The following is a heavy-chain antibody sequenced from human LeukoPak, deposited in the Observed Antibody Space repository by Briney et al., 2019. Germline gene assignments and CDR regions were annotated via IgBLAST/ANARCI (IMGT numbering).Heavy chain of an antibody. D-gene: IGHD1-26*01. V-gene: IGHV3-30*18. CDR3: AKETGRWELE. J-gene: IGHJ4*02. Sequence: GRSLRLPCAASGFTFSNYGIHWVRQAPGKGLEWVAVISNDGSNKYYADSVKGRFTISRDNSENTLYLQMNSLRAEDTAVYYCAKETGRWELEWGQGTLVTVSS. CDR1: GFTFSNYG. CDR2: ISNDGSNK.